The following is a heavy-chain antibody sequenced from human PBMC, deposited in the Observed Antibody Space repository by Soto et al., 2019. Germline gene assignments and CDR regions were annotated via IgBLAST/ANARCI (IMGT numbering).Heavy chain of an antibody. CDR1: GFTFSSYA. V-gene: IGHV3-23*01. J-gene: IGHJ6*02. D-gene: IGHD2-15*01. Sequence: HPGGSLRLSCAASGFTFSSYAMSWVRQAPGKGLEWVSAISGSGGSTYYADSVKGRFTISRDNSKNTLYLQMNSLRAEDTAVYYCAKFRIRDAYYYYGMDVWGQGTTVTVSS. CDR3: AKFRIRDAYYYYGMDV. CDR2: ISGSGGST.